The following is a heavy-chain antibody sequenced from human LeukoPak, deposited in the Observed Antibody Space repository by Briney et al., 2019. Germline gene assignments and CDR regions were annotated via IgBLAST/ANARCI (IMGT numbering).Heavy chain of an antibody. CDR3: ARDSRDIVVVPAAVQGDY. Sequence: ASVKVSCKASGYTFTGYYMHWVRQAPGQGLEWMGWISAYNGNTNYAQKLQGRVTMTTDTSTSTAYMELRSLRSDDTAVYYCARDSRDIVVVPAAVQGDYWGQGTLVTVSS. CDR1: GYTFTGYY. V-gene: IGHV1-18*04. J-gene: IGHJ4*02. CDR2: ISAYNGNT. D-gene: IGHD2-2*01.